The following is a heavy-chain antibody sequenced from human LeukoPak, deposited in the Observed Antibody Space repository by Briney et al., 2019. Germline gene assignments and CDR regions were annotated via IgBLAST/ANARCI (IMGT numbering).Heavy chain of an antibody. CDR1: GGSISSYY. CDR2: IYYSGRT. J-gene: IGHJ4*02. D-gene: IGHD6-13*01. Sequence: MASETLSLTCTVSGGSISSYYWSWIRQPPGKGLEWIGNIYYSGRTNYNPSLKSRVTTSVDTSKNQFSLKLSSVTAADTAVYYCASGHSNSWDPFDYWGQGTLVTVSS. CDR3: ASGHSNSWDPFDY. V-gene: IGHV4-59*01.